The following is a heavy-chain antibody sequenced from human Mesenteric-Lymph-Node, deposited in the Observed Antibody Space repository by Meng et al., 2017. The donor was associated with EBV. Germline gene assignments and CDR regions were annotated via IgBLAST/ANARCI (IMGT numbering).Heavy chain of an antibody. Sequence: EVQLVESGGGLVKPGGSLRLSCAASGYTLSSYSMTWVRQAPGKGLEWVSSISSSSNYIHYADSVKGRFTISRDTAKSSLYLQMNSLRAEDTAVYYCARHYASTWFEADPTTAKVPIDFWGQGILVTVSS. CDR3: ARHYASTWFEADPTTAKVPIDF. CDR1: GYTLSSYS. D-gene: IGHD6-13*01. J-gene: IGHJ4*02. V-gene: IGHV3-21*06. CDR2: ISSSSNYI.